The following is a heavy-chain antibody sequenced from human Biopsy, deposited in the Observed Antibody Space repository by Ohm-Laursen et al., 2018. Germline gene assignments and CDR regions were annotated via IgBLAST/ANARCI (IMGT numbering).Heavy chain of an antibody. J-gene: IGHJ5*02. D-gene: IGHD3-16*01. Sequence: ESSVKVSCKASGYTFRGYHLHWVRLAPGQGLEWMGWINPDTGETRYAPKFQGRLALTRDVSVNTGYLELSSLGSDDTAIYFCAKPSGGGSTIGFDPWGQGTQIIVS. CDR1: GYTFRGYH. V-gene: IGHV1-2*02. CDR3: AKPSGGGSTIGFDP. CDR2: INPDTGET.